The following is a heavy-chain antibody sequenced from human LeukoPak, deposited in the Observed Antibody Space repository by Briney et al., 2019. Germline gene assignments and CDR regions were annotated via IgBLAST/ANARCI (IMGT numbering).Heavy chain of an antibody. D-gene: IGHD3-10*01. J-gene: IGHJ4*02. V-gene: IGHV3-23*01. CDR3: AKTFTGASSYFDY. Sequence: GGSLRLSCAASGFTFSSYAMTWVRQAPGKGLEWVSTISGSGGSTYYADSVKGRFTISRDNSKNTLYLQMNSLRAEDTAVYYCAKTFTGASSYFDYWGQGTLVTVSS. CDR1: GFTFSSYA. CDR2: ISGSGGST.